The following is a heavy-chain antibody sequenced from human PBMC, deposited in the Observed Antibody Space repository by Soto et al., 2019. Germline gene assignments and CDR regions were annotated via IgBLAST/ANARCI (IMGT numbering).Heavy chain of an antibody. J-gene: IGHJ6*02. CDR1: GGSISSYY. CDR3: AMGYYYYGMDV. D-gene: IGHD1-26*01. Sequence: SETLPLTCTVSGGSISSYYWSWIRQPPGKGLEWIGYIYYSGSTNYNPSLKSRVTISVDTSKNQFSLKLSSVTAADTAVYYCAMGYYYYGMDVWGQGTTVTVS. CDR2: IYYSGST. V-gene: IGHV4-59*01.